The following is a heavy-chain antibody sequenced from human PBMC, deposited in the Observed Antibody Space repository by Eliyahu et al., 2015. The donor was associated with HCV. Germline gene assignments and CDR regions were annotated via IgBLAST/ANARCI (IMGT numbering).Heavy chain of an antibody. Sequence: EVQLLESGGGLVQPGGSLRLSCAASGFTFSSYAMSWVRQAPGKGLEWVSAISGSGGSTYYADSVKGRFHHLQRQFQEHAVSANEQPESEDTAVYYCANQLAVAGNFDYWGQGTLVTVSS. V-gene: IGHV3-23*01. CDR3: ANQLAVAGNFDY. J-gene: IGHJ4*02. CDR1: GFTFSSYA. CDR2: ISGSGGST. D-gene: IGHD6-19*01.